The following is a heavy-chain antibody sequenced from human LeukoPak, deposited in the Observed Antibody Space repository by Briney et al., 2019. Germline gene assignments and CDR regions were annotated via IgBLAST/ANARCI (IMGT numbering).Heavy chain of an antibody. CDR1: GFTFSDHY. Sequence: PGGSLRLSCAASGFTFSDHYMDWVRQAPGKGLEWVRPIRDKTKSYTTEHAASVKGRFTISRDDSRNSLYLQMNSLKTEDTAVYYCARPRYGSGTYYFDYWGQGTLVTVSS. J-gene: IGHJ4*02. V-gene: IGHV3-72*01. CDR2: IRDKTKSYTT. CDR3: ARPRYGSGTYYFDY. D-gene: IGHD3-10*01.